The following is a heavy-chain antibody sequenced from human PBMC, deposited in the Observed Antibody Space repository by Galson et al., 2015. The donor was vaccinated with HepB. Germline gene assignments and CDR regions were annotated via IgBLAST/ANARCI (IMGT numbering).Heavy chain of an antibody. CDR3: ARASYCSGGSCYSFDY. V-gene: IGHV3-11*05. Sequence: SLRLSCAASGFTFSDYYMSWIRQAPGKGLEWVSYISSSSSYTNYADSVKGRFTISRDNAKNSLYLQMNSLRAEDTAVYYCARASYCSGGSCYSFDYWGQGTLVTVSS. D-gene: IGHD2-15*01. CDR2: ISSSSSYT. J-gene: IGHJ4*02. CDR1: GFTFSDYY.